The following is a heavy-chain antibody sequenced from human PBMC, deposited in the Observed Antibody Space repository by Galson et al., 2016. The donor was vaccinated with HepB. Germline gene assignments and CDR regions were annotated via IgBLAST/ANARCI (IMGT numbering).Heavy chain of an antibody. CDR2: IYPGDSDI. CDR1: GYTFSSYW. J-gene: IGHJ5*02. CDR3: VKQRVRLFWGIIDLAP. Sequence: QSGAEVKKPGESLRISCKASGYTFSSYWIGWVRQMPGKGLEWMGVIYPGDSDIRYSPSFQGQVTISADKSTSTAYLPWSSLRASDTAKYYCVKQRVRLFWGIIDLAPWGQGTLVTVSS. V-gene: IGHV5-51*01. D-gene: IGHD3-16*01.